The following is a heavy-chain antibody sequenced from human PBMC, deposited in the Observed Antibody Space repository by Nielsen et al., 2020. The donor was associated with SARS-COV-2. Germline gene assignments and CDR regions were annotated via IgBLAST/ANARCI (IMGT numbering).Heavy chain of an antibody. CDR1: GYSFTSYW. Sequence: GESLKISCKGSGYSFTSYWIGWVRQMPGKGLEWMGIIYPADSDTRYSPSFQGQVTISADKSISTAFLQWSSLKASDTAIYYCARRYYYDSSDNFPSYAFDIWGQGTMVTVSS. CDR2: IYPADSDT. CDR3: ARRYYYDSSDNFPSYAFDI. V-gene: IGHV5-51*01. J-gene: IGHJ3*02. D-gene: IGHD3-22*01.